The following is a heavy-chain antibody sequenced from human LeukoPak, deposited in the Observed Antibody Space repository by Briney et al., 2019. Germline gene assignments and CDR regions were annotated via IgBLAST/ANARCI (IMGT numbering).Heavy chain of an antibody. J-gene: IGHJ5*02. V-gene: IGHV4-61*08. CDR2: IYYSGST. CDR1: GGSISSGGYS. Sequence: SETLSLTCAASGGSISSGGYSWSWIRQPPGKGLEWIGYIYYSGSTNYNPSLKSRVTISVDTSKNQFSLKLSSVTAADTAVYYCARGYSSSFGGWFDPWGQGTLVTVSS. D-gene: IGHD6-6*01. CDR3: ARGYSSSFGGWFDP.